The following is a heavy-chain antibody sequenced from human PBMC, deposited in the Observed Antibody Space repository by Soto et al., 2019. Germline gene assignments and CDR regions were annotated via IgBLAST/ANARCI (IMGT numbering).Heavy chain of an antibody. CDR3: VRVPDSLDY. CDR1: GFTFSSFS. V-gene: IGHV3-48*01. J-gene: IGHJ4*02. Sequence: EVQLVESGGGLVQPGGSLRLSCAASGFTFSSFSMNWVRQAPGTGLEWVAYISRSSVIHYADSVKGRFTISRDNVKNSLYLQMSSLSVEDTAVYYCVRVPDSLDYWGQGTLVTVSS. CDR2: ISRSSVI.